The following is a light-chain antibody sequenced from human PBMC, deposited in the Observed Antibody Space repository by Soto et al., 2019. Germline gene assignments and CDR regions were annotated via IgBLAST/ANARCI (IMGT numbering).Light chain of an antibody. CDR3: QQTTSFPLT. V-gene: IGKV1-12*01. CDR1: QGIVSW. CDR2: AAS. Sequence: DIQMTQSPSSVSASVGDRVTITCRASQGIVSWLAWYQQKPGKAPKLLIYAASNLQSGVPLRFSGSGSGTDFTLTISSLQPEDFATYYCQQTTSFPLTFGGGTKVAIK. J-gene: IGKJ4*01.